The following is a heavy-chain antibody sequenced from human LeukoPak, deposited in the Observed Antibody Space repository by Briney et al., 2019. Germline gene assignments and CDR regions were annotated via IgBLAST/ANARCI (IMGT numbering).Heavy chain of an antibody. Sequence: ASVKVSCKASGYTFTSYYMHWVRQAPGQGLEWMGWINPNSGGTNYAQKFQGRVTMTRDTSISTAYMELSRLRSDDTAVYYCARERQYYDSSGYSTPHFDYWGQGTLVTVSS. J-gene: IGHJ4*02. D-gene: IGHD3-22*01. CDR2: INPNSGGT. V-gene: IGHV1-2*02. CDR3: ARERQYYDSSGYSTPHFDY. CDR1: GYTFTSYY.